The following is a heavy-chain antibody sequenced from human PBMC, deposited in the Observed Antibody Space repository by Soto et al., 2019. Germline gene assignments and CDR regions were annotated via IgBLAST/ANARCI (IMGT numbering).Heavy chain of an antibody. CDR3: ARAPLRTAIPKDAFDI. J-gene: IGHJ3*02. D-gene: IGHD2-21*02. V-gene: IGHV4-4*07. CDR2: IYTSGST. Sequence: QLQLQESGPGLVKPSETLSLNCSVSGGSFSNSYWTWIRQPAGKRLEWIGRIYTSGSTTYNPSLKSRVTLSLDTSKSQFSLRLISVTAADTAVYYCARAPLRTAIPKDAFDIWGQGTMVTVSS. CDR1: GGSFSNSY.